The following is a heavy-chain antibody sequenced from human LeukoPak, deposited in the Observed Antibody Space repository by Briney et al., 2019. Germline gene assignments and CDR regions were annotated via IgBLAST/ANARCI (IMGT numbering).Heavy chain of an antibody. D-gene: IGHD3-10*01. Sequence: ASVKVSCKASGYTFTGYYMHWVRQAPAQGLEWMGWINPNSGGTNYAQKFQGRVTMTRDTSISTAYMELSRLRSDDTAVYYCARTVTKYGSGSDNFDNWGQGTLVTVSS. CDR3: ARTVTKYGSGSDNFDN. J-gene: IGHJ4*02. CDR1: GYTFTGYY. V-gene: IGHV1-2*02. CDR2: INPNSGGT.